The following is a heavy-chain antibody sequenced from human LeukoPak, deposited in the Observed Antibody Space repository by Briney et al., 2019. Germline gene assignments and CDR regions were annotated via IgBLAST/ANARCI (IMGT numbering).Heavy chain of an antibody. Sequence: GGSLRLSCAASGFTFSSYGMSWVRQAPGKGLEWVSTISGSGGSTYYADSVKGRFTISRDNSKNTLYLQMNSLRAEDAAVYYCAKAAGATMRYAPDYWGQGTLVTVSS. J-gene: IGHJ4*02. V-gene: IGHV3-23*01. CDR2: ISGSGGST. CDR1: GFTFSSYG. D-gene: IGHD1-26*01. CDR3: AKAAGATMRYAPDY.